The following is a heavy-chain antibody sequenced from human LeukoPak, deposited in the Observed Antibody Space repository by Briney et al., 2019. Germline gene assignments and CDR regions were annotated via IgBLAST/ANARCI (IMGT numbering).Heavy chain of an antibody. V-gene: IGHV3-23*01. J-gene: IGHJ4*02. Sequence: PGGSLRLSCAASGFTFSSYAMSWVRQAPGKGLEWVSAISGSGGSTYYADSVKGRFTISRDNSKNTLYLQMNSLRAEDTAVYYCAKTGRFLEWLLSDFDYWGQGTLVTVSS. D-gene: IGHD3-3*01. CDR1: GFTFSSYA. CDR2: ISGSGGST. CDR3: AKTGRFLEWLLSDFDY.